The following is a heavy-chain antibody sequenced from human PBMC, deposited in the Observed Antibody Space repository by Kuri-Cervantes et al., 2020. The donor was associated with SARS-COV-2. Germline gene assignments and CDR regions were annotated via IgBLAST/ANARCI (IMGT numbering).Heavy chain of an antibody. CDR1: GGSISSGDYY. D-gene: IGHD3-16*02. Sequence: SETLSLTCTVSGGSISSGDYYWSWIRQPPGKGLEWIGEINHSGSTNYNPSLKSRVTISVDTSKNQFSLKLSSVTAADTAVYYCASSGYDYVWGSYRYRGYRNDYWGQGTLVTVSS. CDR2: INHSGST. J-gene: IGHJ4*02. V-gene: IGHV4-39*07. CDR3: ASSGYDYVWGSYRYRGYRNDY.